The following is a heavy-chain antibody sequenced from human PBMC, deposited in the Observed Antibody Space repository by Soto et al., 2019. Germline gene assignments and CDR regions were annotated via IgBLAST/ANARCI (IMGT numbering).Heavy chain of an antibody. D-gene: IGHD3-3*01. CDR3: ARGSPITIFGVVITNWFEP. Sequence: SETLSLTCTVSGGSISSYYWSWIRQPAGKGLEWIGRIYTSGSTNYNPSLKSRVTMSVDTSKNQFSLKLSSVTAADTAVYYCARGSPITIFGVVITNWFEPWGQGTLVTVSS. CDR1: GGSISSYY. CDR2: IYTSGST. V-gene: IGHV4-4*07. J-gene: IGHJ5*02.